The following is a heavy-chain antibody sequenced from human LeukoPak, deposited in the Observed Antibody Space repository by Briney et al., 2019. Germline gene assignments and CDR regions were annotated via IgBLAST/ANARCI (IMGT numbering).Heavy chain of an antibody. J-gene: IGHJ4*02. Sequence: GESLKISCKDSGYSFTSYWIGWVRQMPGKGLEWMGIIYPGDSDTRYSSSFQGQVTISADKSINTAYLQWSSLKASDTAIYYCARRGEAMDPFDYWGQGTLVTVSS. V-gene: IGHV5-51*01. CDR2: IYPGDSDT. CDR1: GYSFTSYW. D-gene: IGHD5-18*01. CDR3: ARRGEAMDPFDY.